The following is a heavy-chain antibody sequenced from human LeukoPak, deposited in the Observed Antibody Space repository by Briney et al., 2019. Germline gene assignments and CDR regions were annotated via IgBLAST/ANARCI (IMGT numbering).Heavy chain of an antibody. CDR3: AKQETTTVTTGNWFDP. J-gene: IGHJ5*02. V-gene: IGHV3-23*01. CDR1: GFTFSSYA. D-gene: IGHD4-17*01. CDR2: ISGSGGST. Sequence: GGSLRLSCAASGFTFSSYAMSWVRQAPGKGLEWVSAISGSGGSTYYADSVKGRFTISRDNTKNTLYLQMNSLRAQDTAVYYCAKQETTTVTTGNWFDPWGQGTLVTVSS.